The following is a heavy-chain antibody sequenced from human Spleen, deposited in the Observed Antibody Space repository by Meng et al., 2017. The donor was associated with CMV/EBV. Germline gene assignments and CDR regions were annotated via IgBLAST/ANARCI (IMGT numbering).Heavy chain of an antibody. J-gene: IGHJ4*02. Sequence: ASVKVSCKASGYTVTDYSIHWVRQAPGQGLEWMGRINPDSGDTKYEQKFQGRVTMNWDSSITTADMDLSRLTSDDTAVYYCARFHWVAYYFDFWGRGTVVTVSS. CDR1: GYTVTDYS. CDR2: INPDSGDT. CDR3: ARFHWVAYYFDF. V-gene: IGHV1-2*02. D-gene: IGHD2-15*01.